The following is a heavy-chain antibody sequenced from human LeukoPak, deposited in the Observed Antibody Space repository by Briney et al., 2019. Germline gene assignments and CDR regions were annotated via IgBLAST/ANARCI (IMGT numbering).Heavy chain of an antibody. Sequence: ASVKVSCKASGYTLTRYYMHWVRQAPGQGLEWMGWINPNSGGTNYAQKFQGRVTMTRDTSISTAYMELSRLRSDDTTVYYCARRYSSSWYSFDPWGQGTLVTVSS. D-gene: IGHD6-13*01. CDR2: INPNSGGT. V-gene: IGHV1-2*02. J-gene: IGHJ5*02. CDR3: ARRYSSSWYSFDP. CDR1: GYTLTRYY.